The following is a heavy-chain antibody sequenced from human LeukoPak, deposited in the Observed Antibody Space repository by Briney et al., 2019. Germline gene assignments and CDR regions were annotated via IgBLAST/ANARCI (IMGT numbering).Heavy chain of an antibody. V-gene: IGHV4-39*07. CDR1: GGSISSSSYY. J-gene: IGHJ4*02. CDR3: ARRVLGMVATWGY. Sequence: SETLSLTCTVSGGSISSSSYYWGWIRQPPGKGLEWIGSIYYSGSTYYNPSLKSRVTISVDTSKNQFSLKLSSVTAADTAVYYCARRVLGMVATWGYWGQGTLVTVSS. CDR2: IYYSGST. D-gene: IGHD5-12*01.